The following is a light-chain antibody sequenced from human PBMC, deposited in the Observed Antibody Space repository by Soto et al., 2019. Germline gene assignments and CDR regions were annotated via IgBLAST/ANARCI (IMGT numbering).Light chain of an antibody. CDR1: QGINIF. V-gene: IGKV1-9*01. J-gene: IGKJ2*01. Sequence: DIQLTQSPSFLSASVGDRVTITCRASQGINIFLAWFQQKPGKAPNLLISAASTLQSGVPSRFSGSETEFTLKITSLQPEDSANFFCPQRNNYPRTFGQGTKVEIK. CDR3: PQRNNYPRT. CDR2: AAS.